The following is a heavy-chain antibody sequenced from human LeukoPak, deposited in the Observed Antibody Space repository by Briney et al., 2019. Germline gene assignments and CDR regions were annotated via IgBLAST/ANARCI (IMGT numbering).Heavy chain of an antibody. CDR2: IYHSGST. CDR3: ARGGVAAAGTSVY. D-gene: IGHD6-13*01. V-gene: IGHV4-59*08. CDR1: GGSFSGYF. Sequence: SETLSLTCAVYGGSFSGYFWSWVRQPPGKGLEWIGYIYHSGSTNYNPSLKSRVTISVDTSKNQFSLKLTSVTAADTAVYYCARGGVAAAGTSVYWGQGTLVTVSS. J-gene: IGHJ4*02.